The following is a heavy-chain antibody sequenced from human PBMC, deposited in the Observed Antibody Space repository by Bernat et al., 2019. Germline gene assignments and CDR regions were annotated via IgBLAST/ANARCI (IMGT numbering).Heavy chain of an antibody. CDR2: IYSGGST. V-gene: IGHV3-53*01. D-gene: IGHD3/OR15-3a*01. J-gene: IGHJ3*02. CDR1: GFTVSSNY. CDR3: ARGNSLDGYAFDI. Sequence: EVQLVESGGGLIQPGGSLRLSCAASGFTVSSNYMSWVRQAPGEGLEWVSVIYSGGSTYYADSVKGRFNISRDNSKNTLYLQMNSLRAEDTAVYYCARGNSLDGYAFDIWGQGTMVTVSS.